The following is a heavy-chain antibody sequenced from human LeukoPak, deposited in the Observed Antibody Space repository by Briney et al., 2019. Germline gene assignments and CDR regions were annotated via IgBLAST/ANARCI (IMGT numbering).Heavy chain of an antibody. V-gene: IGHV3-53*01. CDR2: IYSGGST. J-gene: IGHJ3*02. CDR3: ARDWYYYDSSGYHGGAFDI. CDR1: GFTVSSNY. Sequence: GGSLRLSCAASGFTVSSNYMSWVRQAPGKGLEWVSVIYSGGSTYYADSVKCRFTISRDNSKNTLYLQVNSLRAEDTAVYYCARDWYYYDSSGYHGGAFDIWGQGTMVTVSS. D-gene: IGHD3-22*01.